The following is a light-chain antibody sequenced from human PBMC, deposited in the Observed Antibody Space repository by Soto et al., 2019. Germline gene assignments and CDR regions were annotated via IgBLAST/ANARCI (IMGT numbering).Light chain of an antibody. J-gene: IGLJ1*01. Sequence: QSALTQPASVSGSPGQWITISCTGTSSDVGGYNYVSWYQQHPGKAPKLMIYDVSNRPSGVSNRFSGSKSGNTASLTISGFQAEDEADYYCSSYTSSSTLDVFGTGTKVTVL. CDR1: SSDVGGYNY. V-gene: IGLV2-14*01. CDR3: SSYTSSSTLDV. CDR2: DVS.